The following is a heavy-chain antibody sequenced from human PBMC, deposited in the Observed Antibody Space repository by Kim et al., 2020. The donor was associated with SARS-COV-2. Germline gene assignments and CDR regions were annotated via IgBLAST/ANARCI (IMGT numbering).Heavy chain of an antibody. D-gene: IGHD3-9*01. J-gene: IGHJ6*02. Sequence: GGSLRLSCAASGFDFSDYYINWVRQAPGKGLEWLSHISGDGSSTYYSDSVTGRFTVSRDNAKKSLYLQMTGLRAEDTAVYYCARERRVLPCYVWHYYGVGVSGEASSATV. V-gene: IGHV3-11*01. CDR3: ARERRVLPCYVWHYYGVGV. CDR2: ISGDGSST. CDR1: GFDFSDYY.